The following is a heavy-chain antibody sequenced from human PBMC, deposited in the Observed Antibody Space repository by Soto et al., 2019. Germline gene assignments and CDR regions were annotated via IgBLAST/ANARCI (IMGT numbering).Heavy chain of an antibody. V-gene: IGHV3-48*02. CDR1: GFTFSSYS. D-gene: IGHD6-13*01. Sequence: GGSLRLSCAASGFTFSSYSMNWVRQAPGKGLEWVSYISSSSTIYYADSVKGRFTISRDNAKNSLYLQMNSLRDEDTAVYYCARSIAAAGTIDYWGQGTLVTVSS. CDR2: ISSSSTI. J-gene: IGHJ4*02. CDR3: ARSIAAAGTIDY.